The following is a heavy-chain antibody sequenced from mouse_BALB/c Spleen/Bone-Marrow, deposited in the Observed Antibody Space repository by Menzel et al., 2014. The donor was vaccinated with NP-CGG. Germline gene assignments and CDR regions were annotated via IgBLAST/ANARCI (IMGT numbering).Heavy chain of an antibody. Sequence: EVQLQQSGAELVKPGASVELSCTASGFNIKDTYMHWVKQRPEQGLEWIGRIDPANGNTKYDPKFQGKATITADTSSNTAYLQLSSLTSEDTAVYYCARWGKLGRGYFDVWGAGSTVTVSS. D-gene: IGHD4-1*01. CDR1: GFNIKDTY. J-gene: IGHJ1*01. V-gene: IGHV14-3*02. CDR2: IDPANGNT. CDR3: ARWGKLGRGYFDV.